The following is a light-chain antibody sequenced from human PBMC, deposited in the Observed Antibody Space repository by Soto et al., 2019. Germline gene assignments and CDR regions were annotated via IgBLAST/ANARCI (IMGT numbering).Light chain of an antibody. V-gene: IGKV1-5*03. CDR1: QSIGSW. J-gene: IGKJ2*03. CDR3: QQYNSYQYS. Sequence: DIQMTQSPSTLSASVGDRVTITCRASQSIGSWLAWYQQKPGKAPNLLIYKAASLESGVPSRFSGSGSRTEYTLTITRLQHDDFATYYFQQYNSYQYSFGQGTKLEIK. CDR2: KAA.